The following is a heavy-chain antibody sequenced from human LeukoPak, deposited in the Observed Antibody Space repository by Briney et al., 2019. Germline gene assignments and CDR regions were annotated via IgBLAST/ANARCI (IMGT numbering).Heavy chain of an antibody. CDR3: AKGAYCGGDCYSGYYYYYMDV. CDR1: GFTFSSYG. CDR2: IRYDGSNK. V-gene: IGHV3-30*02. D-gene: IGHD2-21*02. Sequence: GGSLRLSCAASGFTFSSYGMHWVRQAPGKGLEWVAFIRYDGSNKYYADSVKGRFTISRDNSKNTLYLQMNSLRAEDTAVYYCAKGAYCGGDCYSGYYYYYMDVWGKGTTVAISS. J-gene: IGHJ6*03.